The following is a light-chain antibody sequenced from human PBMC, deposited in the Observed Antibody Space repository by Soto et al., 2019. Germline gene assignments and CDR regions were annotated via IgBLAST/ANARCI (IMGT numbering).Light chain of an antibody. J-gene: IGLJ1*01. V-gene: IGLV1-40*01. Sequence: QSALAQPPSVSGAPGQKVTISCTGSSSNIGAGYDLHWYQQLPGTAPKLLLYGNSNRPSGVPDRFSGSKSGTSASLAITGLQAEEEADYYCQSYDSSLSAYVFGTGTKVTVL. CDR3: QSYDSSLSAYV. CDR2: GNS. CDR1: SSNIGAGYD.